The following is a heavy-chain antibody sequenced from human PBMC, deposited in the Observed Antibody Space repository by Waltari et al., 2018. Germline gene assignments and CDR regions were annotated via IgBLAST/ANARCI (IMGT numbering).Heavy chain of an antibody. CDR3: ARSGYYDSSGYYWWFDP. Sequence: QLQLQESGPGLVKPSETLSLTCTVSGGSISSSTYYWGWIRQPSGKGLEWIGSIYYSGSTYYTPALKSRVTISVDTSKNQFYLKLNSVTAADTAVHYCARSGYYDSSGYYWWFDPWGQGTLVTVSS. CDR1: GGSISSSTYY. V-gene: IGHV4-39*01. D-gene: IGHD3-22*01. J-gene: IGHJ5*02. CDR2: IYYSGST.